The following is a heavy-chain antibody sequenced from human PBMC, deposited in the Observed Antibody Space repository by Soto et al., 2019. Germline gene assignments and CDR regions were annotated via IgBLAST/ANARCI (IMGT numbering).Heavy chain of an antibody. CDR2: IYPGDSDT. D-gene: IGHD6-13*01. CDR3: ARIAAAATGRNWFDP. Sequence: GESLKISCKGSGYSFTSYLIGWVRQMPGKGLEWMGIIYPGDSDTRYSPSFQGQVTISADKSISTAYLQWSSLKASDTAMYYCARIAAAATGRNWFDPWGQGTLVTVSS. CDR1: GYSFTSYL. V-gene: IGHV5-51*01. J-gene: IGHJ5*02.